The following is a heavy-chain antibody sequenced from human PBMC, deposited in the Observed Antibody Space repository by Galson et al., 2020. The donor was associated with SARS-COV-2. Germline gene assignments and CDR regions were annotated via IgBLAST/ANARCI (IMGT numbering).Heavy chain of an antibody. CDR2: IIPIFGTA. CDR3: ARVMAARPHYYYYGMDV. CDR1: GGTFSSYA. V-gene: IGHV1-69*13. J-gene: IGHJ6*02. D-gene: IGHD6-6*01. Sequence: SVKVSCKASGGTFSSYAISWVRQAPGQGLEWMGGIIPIFGTANYAQKFQGRVTITADESTSTAYMELSSLRSEDTAVYYCARVMAARPHYYYYGMDVWGQGTTVTVSS.